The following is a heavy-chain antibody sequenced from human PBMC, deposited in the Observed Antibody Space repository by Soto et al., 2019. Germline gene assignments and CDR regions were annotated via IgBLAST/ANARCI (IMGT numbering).Heavy chain of an antibody. D-gene: IGHD6-19*01. CDR1: GGTFSSYA. J-gene: IGHJ6*02. Sequence: QVQLVQSGAEVKKPGSSVKVSCKASGGTFSSYAISWVRQAPGQGLEWMGGIIPIFGTANYAQKFQGRVTITADESTSTAYMELSSLRSEDTTVYHCARDVKQWRLSHGMDVWGQGTTVTVSS. CDR3: ARDVKQWRLSHGMDV. CDR2: IIPIFGTA. V-gene: IGHV1-69*01.